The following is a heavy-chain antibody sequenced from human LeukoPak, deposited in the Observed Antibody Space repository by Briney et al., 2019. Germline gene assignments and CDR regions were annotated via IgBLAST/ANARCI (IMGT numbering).Heavy chain of an antibody. CDR3: VKVWYGDHVGDY. CDR1: GFTFSNDG. J-gene: IGHJ4*02. V-gene: IGHV3-23*01. Sequence: GGSLRLSCAASGFTFSNDGMGWVRLAPGKGLEWISGIGSSGSNTYYADSAKGRFSISRDNSKNTLYLQMNSLRAEDTAMYYCVKVWYGDHVGDYWGQGTLVTVSS. CDR2: IGSSGSNT. D-gene: IGHD4-17*01.